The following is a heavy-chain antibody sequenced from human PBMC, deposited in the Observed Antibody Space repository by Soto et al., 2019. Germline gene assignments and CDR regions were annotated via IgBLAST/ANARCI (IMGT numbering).Heavy chain of an antibody. CDR3: ARHVPAAGYYYGMDV. CDR1: GGTFSSYA. J-gene: IGHJ6*02. Sequence: QVQLVQSGAEVKKPGSSVKVSCKASGGTFSSYAISWVRQAPGQGLEWMGGIIPIFGTANYAQKFQGRVTITADDATRTASTEVSSLGSEDTAVYYGARHVPAAGYYYGMDVWGQGTTVTVSS. CDR2: IIPIFGTA. V-gene: IGHV1-69*12. D-gene: IGHD2-2*01.